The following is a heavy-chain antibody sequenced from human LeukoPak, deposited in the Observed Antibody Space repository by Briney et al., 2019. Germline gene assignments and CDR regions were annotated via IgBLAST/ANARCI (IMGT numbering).Heavy chain of an antibody. J-gene: IGHJ4*02. D-gene: IGHD3-22*01. CDR3: ARTYYYDSSGYYPWGFESYFDY. CDR2: IIPIFGTA. CDR1: GYTFTSYD. V-gene: IGHV1-69*13. Sequence: ASVKVSCKASGYTFTSYDINWVRQAPGQGLEWMGGIIPIFGTANYAQKFQGRVTITADESTSTAYMELSSLRSEDTAVYYCARTYYYDSSGYYPWGFESYFDYWGQGTLVTVSS.